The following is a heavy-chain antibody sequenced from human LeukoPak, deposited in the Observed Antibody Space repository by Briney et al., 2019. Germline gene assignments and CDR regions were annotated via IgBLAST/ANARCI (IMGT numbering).Heavy chain of an antibody. CDR1: GFTFSSYA. CDR2: IYSGGST. V-gene: IGHV3-66*01. D-gene: IGHD3-10*01. J-gene: IGHJ6*02. Sequence: PGGSLRLSCAASGFTFSSYAMSWVRQAPGKGLEWVSVIYSGGSTFYADSVKDRFTISRDSSKSTLYLQMNSLRAEDTAVYYCARVGEEQVAPHYYYGMDVWGQGTTVTVSS. CDR3: ARVGEEQVAPHYYYGMDV.